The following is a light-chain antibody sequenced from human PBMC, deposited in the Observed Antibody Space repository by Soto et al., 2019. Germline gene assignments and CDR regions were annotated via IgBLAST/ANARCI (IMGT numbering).Light chain of an antibody. J-gene: IGLJ2*01. Sequence: QSALTQPASVSGSPGQSITISCTGTSSDVGGYNYVSWYQQHPGKAPKLMIYEVSNRPSGVSNRFSGSKSGNTASLTISGLQAEDEADYYCQSYDSSLSGSMVFGGGTNLTVL. CDR3: QSYDSSLSGSMV. V-gene: IGLV2-14*01. CDR1: SSDVGGYNY. CDR2: EVS.